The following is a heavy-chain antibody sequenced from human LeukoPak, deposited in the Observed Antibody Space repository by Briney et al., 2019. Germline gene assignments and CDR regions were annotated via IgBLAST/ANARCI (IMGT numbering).Heavy chain of an antibody. CDR2: ISYTGNT. J-gene: IGHJ4*02. CDR1: GGSISSYY. Sequence: SETLSLTCTVSGGSISSYYWSWIRQPPGKGLEWIGYISYTGNTNYNPSLKSRVTISLDTSKNQFSLKLSSVTAADTAVYYCARYTLTEMGAREGYFDYWGQGTLVTVSS. V-gene: IGHV4-59*12. CDR3: ARYTLTEMGAREGYFDY. D-gene: IGHD1-26*01.